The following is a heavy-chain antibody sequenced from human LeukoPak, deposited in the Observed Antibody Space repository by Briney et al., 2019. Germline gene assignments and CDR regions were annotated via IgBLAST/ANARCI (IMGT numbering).Heavy chain of an antibody. V-gene: IGHV5-51*01. CDR1: GYSFTSNW. CDR3: ARQILYSSSWYYWFDP. J-gene: IGHJ5*02. CDR2: IYPGDSDT. Sequence: GESLKISCKGSGYSFTSNWIGWVRQMPGKGLEWMGIIYPGDSDTRYSPSFQGQVTISADKSISTAYLQWSSLKASDTAMYYCARQILYSSSWYYWFDPWGQGTLVTVSS. D-gene: IGHD6-13*01.